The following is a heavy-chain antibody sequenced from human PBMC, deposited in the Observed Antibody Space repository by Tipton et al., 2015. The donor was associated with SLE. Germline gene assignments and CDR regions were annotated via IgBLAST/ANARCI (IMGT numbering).Heavy chain of an antibody. CDR1: GGSISSSSW. CDR2: IYHSESP. CDR3: TRVPRYNGNYIAD. Sequence: GLVKPSGTLSLTCAVSGGSISSSSWWSWVRQPPGKGLEWIGDIYHSESPNYNPSLKSRVTISIDKSKNQLSLKLTSVTAADTAVYHCTRVPRYNGNYIADWGQGTLVSVSS. V-gene: IGHV4-4*02. D-gene: IGHD1-7*01. J-gene: IGHJ4*02.